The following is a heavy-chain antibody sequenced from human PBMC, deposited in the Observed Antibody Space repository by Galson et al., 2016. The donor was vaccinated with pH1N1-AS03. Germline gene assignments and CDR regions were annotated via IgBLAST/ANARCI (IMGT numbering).Heavy chain of an antibody. J-gene: IGHJ6*02. V-gene: IGHV5-51*01. D-gene: IGHD3-3*01. Sequence: QSGAEVKKPGESLKISCKVSGYTFSNHWIGWVRQMPGKGLEWMGIIYPADSSTTYSPSFQGQVTISADQSISTAYLQWSSLRASDTAMYFCARQQDGRGSGLEWLFWYGMDAWGQGTTVIVSS. CDR3: ARQQDGRGSGLEWLFWYGMDA. CDR2: IYPADSST. CDR1: GYTFSNHW.